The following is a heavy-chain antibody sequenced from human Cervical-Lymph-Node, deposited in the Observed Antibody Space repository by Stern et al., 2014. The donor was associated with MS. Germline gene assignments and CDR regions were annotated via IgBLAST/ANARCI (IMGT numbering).Heavy chain of an antibody. J-gene: IGHJ4*02. Sequence: VQLEESGSELQKPGASVKVSCKASGYSFPHFALNLVRHAPGQGLQWMGWINTNTGNPSYAQAFTGRFVFSLDTSVSTAYLQISSLKAEDTAVYYCARDPHDYGDRFDYWGQGTLVTVSS. CDR1: GYSFPHFA. CDR2: INTNTGNP. V-gene: IGHV7-4-1*02. CDR3: ARDPHDYGDRFDY. D-gene: IGHD4-17*01.